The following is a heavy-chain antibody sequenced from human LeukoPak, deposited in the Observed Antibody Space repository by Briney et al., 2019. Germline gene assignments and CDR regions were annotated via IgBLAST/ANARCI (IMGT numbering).Heavy chain of an antibody. CDR1: GFIFSNYG. CDR3: ARAYSSSSEANFDY. V-gene: IGHV3-33*01. CDR2: IWYDGSRI. Sequence: GGSLRLSCAASGFIFSNYGMHWVRQAPGKGLDWVAVIWYDGSRIYYADSVMGRFTISRDNSKNTLYLQMNSLRAEDTAVYYCARAYSSSSEANFDYWGQGTLVTVSS. J-gene: IGHJ4*02. D-gene: IGHD6-6*01.